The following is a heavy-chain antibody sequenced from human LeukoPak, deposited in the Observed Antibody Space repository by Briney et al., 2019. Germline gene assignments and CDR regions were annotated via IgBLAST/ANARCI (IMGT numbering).Heavy chain of an antibody. CDR1: GFTFSDAW. Sequence: GGSLILSCAASGFTFSDAWMSWVRQAPGMGLEWVGRIKSKTDGGTTDYSAPVKGRFTISRDDSKNTLYLQINSLKTEDTAVYYCTADMPASSRAADYWGQGTLVTVSS. CDR2: IKSKTDGGTT. V-gene: IGHV3-15*01. D-gene: IGHD2-15*01. CDR3: TADMPASSRAADY. J-gene: IGHJ4*02.